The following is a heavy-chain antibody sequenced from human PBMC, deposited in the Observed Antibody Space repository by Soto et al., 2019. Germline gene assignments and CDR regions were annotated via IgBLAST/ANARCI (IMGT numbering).Heavy chain of an antibody. Sequence: EVQLVQSGAEVKKPGESLRISCKGSGYSFTSYWISWVRQMPGKGLEWMGRIDPSDSYTNYSPSFQGHVTISADKSISTAYLQWSSLKASDTAMYYCARRHSSGYQALNFDYWGQGTLVTVSS. CDR2: IDPSDSYT. J-gene: IGHJ4*02. CDR3: ARRHSSGYQALNFDY. CDR1: GYSFTSYW. D-gene: IGHD3-22*01. V-gene: IGHV5-10-1*01.